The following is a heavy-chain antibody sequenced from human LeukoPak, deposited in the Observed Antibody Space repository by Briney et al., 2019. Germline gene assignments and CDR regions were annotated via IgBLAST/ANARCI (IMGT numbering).Heavy chain of an antibody. CDR2: IYYSGST. CDR1: GGSISSYY. D-gene: IGHD3-22*01. CDR3: ARGSYDSSGYYSHYYYGMDV. V-gene: IGHV4-59*12. Sequence: SETLSLTCTVSGGSISSYYWSWIRQPPGKGLEWIGYIYYSGSTNYNPSLKSRVTISVDTSKNQFSLKLSSVTAADTAVYYCARGSYDSSGYYSHYYYGMDVWGQGTTVTVSS. J-gene: IGHJ6*02.